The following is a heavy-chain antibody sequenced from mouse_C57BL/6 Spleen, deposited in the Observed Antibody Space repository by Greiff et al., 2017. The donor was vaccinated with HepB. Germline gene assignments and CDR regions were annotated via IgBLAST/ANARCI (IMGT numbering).Heavy chain of an antibody. V-gene: IGHV2-6-1*01. CDR2: IWSDGST. CDR3: ARHSNYPYYAMDY. J-gene: IGHJ4*01. D-gene: IGHD2-5*01. CDR1: GFSLTSYG. Sequence: VKLVESGPGLVAPSQSLSITCTVSGFSLTSYGVHWVRQPPGKGLEWLVVIWSDGSTTYNSALKSRLSISKDNSKSQVFLKMNSLQTDDTAMYYCARHSNYPYYAMDYWGQGTSVTVSS.